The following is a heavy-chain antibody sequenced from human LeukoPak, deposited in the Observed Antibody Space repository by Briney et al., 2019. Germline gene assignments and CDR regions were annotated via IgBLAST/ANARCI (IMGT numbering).Heavy chain of an antibody. Sequence: PGGSLRPSCAASGFTFSSYEMNCVRQAPGKGLEWVSYISSSGSTIYYADSGKGRFTISRDNAKNSLYLQMHSLRAEDTAVYYCARLVSGYSYGHDAFDIWGQGTMVTVSS. CDR1: GFTFSSYE. CDR3: ARLVSGYSYGHDAFDI. V-gene: IGHV3-48*03. CDR2: ISSSGSTI. J-gene: IGHJ3*02. D-gene: IGHD5-18*01.